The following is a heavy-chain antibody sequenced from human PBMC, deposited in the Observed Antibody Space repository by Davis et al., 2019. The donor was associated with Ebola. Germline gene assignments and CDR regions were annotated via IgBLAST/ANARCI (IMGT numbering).Heavy chain of an antibody. Sequence: GESLKISCAASGFTFSTYSMNWVRQAPGKGLEWVSSISSSSSYIYYADSVKGRFTISRDNAKNSLYLQMNSLRAEDTAVYYCARERDYIVATRLGYMDVWGKGTTVTVSS. D-gene: IGHD5-12*01. CDR1: GFTFSTYS. CDR2: ISSSSSYI. CDR3: ARERDYIVATRLGYMDV. V-gene: IGHV3-21*01. J-gene: IGHJ6*03.